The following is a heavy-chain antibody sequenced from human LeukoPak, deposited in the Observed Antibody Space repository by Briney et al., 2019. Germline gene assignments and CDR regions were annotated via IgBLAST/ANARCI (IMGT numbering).Heavy chain of an antibody. CDR2: IYYSGST. J-gene: IGHJ4*02. V-gene: IGHV4-61*01. D-gene: IGHD2-15*01. CDR1: GGSVSGGSYY. CDR3: ARADWYCSGGSCGLDY. Sequence: PSETLSLTCTVSGGSVSGGSYYWSWNRQPPGKGLEWIGYIYYSGSTNYNPSLKSRVTISVDTSKNQFSLKLSSVTAADTAVYYCARADWYCSGGSCGLDYWGQGTLVTVSS.